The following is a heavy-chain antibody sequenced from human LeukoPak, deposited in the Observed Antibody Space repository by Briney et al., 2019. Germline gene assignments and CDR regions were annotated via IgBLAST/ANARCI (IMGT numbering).Heavy chain of an antibody. D-gene: IGHD6-13*01. CDR3: VRDPSRPPRSYFDY. V-gene: IGHV3-23*01. J-gene: IGHJ4*02. CDR2: ISDSGIST. Sequence: GGSLRLSCAASGFNFGSHAMSWVRQAAGKGPEWVSGISDSGISTYYADSVKGRFSISRDNSRNTFLLEMNSLRAEDTAIYFCVRDPSRPPRSYFDYCGQGVLVIVSS. CDR1: GFNFGSHA.